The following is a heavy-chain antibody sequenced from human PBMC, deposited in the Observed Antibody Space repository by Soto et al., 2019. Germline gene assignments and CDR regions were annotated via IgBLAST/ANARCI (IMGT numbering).Heavy chain of an antibody. Sequence: SVKVSCKASGYTFTRAGINWVRQAPGQGLEWMGSIFPLTDIPDYAQNFQARLTISADKSTSTAYMELSSLTSDDTAMYFCARGPLVVLNYFESWGQGTLVTVS. J-gene: IGHJ4*02. V-gene: IGHV1-69*04. CDR2: IFPLTDIP. CDR3: ARGPLVVLNYFES. CDR1: GYTFTRAG.